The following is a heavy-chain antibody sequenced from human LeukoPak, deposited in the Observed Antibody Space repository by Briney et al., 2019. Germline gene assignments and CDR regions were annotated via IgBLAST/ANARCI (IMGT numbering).Heavy chain of an antibody. V-gene: IGHV1-46*02. CDR1: GYTFNIYY. CDR3: ARGDIDH. Sequence: ASVKVSCKTSGYTFNIYYVQWVRQAPGQGLEWMGVIHPNDGGATYAQKFQGRIIMTSDTSTSTIYMELSSLRSDDTAVYYCARGDIDHWGQGTLVTVSS. J-gene: IGHJ5*02. CDR2: IHPNDGGA. D-gene: IGHD2-15*01.